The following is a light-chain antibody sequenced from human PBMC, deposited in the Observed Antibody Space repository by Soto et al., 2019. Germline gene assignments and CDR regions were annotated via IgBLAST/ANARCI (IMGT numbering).Light chain of an antibody. CDR1: SSDIGSYDH. Sequence: QSALTQPASVSGSPGQSITISCSGTSSDIGSYDHVAWYQQFPGKSPKLIIYAVSDRPSGVSDRFSGSKSGISASLTISGLPTEYEADYYCISYTDRQSYLLGLVTKVTVL. CDR3: ISYTDRQSYL. J-gene: IGLJ1*01. V-gene: IGLV2-14*03. CDR2: AVS.